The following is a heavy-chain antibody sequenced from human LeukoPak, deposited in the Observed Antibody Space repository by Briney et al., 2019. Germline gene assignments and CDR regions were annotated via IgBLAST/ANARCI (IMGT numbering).Heavy chain of an antibody. CDR2: ISYDGSNK. J-gene: IGHJ4*02. CDR1: GFTSSSYG. Sequence: GRSLRLSCAASGFTSSSYGMHWVRQAPGKGLEWVAVISYDGSNKYYADSVKGRFTISRDNSKNTLYLQMNSLRAEDTAVYYCAKDVESYFDYWGQGTLVTVSS. V-gene: IGHV3-30*18. CDR3: AKDVESYFDY.